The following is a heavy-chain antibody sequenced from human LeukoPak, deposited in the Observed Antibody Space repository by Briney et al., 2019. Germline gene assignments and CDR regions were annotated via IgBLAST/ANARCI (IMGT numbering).Heavy chain of an antibody. J-gene: IGHJ4*02. CDR2: IKQDGSEK. CDR1: GFTFDDYG. V-gene: IGHV3-7*01. Sequence: GGSLRLSCAASGFTFDDYGMSWVRQAPGKGLEWVANIKQDGSEKYYVDSVKGRFTISRDNAKNSLYLQMNSLRAEDTAVYYCARARFGELLSVDYWGQGTLVTVSS. D-gene: IGHD3-10*01. CDR3: ARARFGELLSVDY.